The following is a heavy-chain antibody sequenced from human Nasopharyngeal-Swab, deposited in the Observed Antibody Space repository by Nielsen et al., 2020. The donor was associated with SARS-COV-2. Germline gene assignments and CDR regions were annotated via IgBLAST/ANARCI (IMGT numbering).Heavy chain of an antibody. D-gene: IGHD6-6*01. CDR3: ARFNIAARFIYYYYGMDV. CDR1: GWSFSGYS. J-gene: IGHJ6*02. V-gene: IGHV4-34*01. Sequence: SETLSLTCAVYGWSFSGYSWSWIRQPPGKGLEWIGEINHSGSTNYNPSLKSRVTISVDTSKNQFSLKLSSVTAADTAVYYCARFNIAARFIYYYYGMDVWGQGTTVTVSS. CDR2: INHSGST.